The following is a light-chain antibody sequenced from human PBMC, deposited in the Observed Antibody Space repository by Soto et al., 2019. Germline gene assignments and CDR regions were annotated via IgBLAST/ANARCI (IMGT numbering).Light chain of an antibody. Sequence: ERMFTQSPGTLSLSPGERATLACRASLSVSTRYLDWYQQKPGQAPRLLIYGASTRATGIPDRFSGSGSGTDFAFTITRLEPEDFAVYYCHQFGSSPSAFTSGQGTKLEI. V-gene: IGKV3-20*01. CDR2: GAS. CDR1: LSVSTRY. J-gene: IGKJ2*01. CDR3: HQFGSSPSAFT.